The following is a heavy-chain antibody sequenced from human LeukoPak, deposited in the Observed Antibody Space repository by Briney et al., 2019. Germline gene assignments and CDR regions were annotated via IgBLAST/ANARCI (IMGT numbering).Heavy chain of an antibody. CDR1: GYTFTGYY. CDR2: INPNSGGT. V-gene: IGHV1-2*02. D-gene: IGHD2-15*01. J-gene: IGHJ3*02. Sequence: ASVKVSCKASGYTFTGYYMHWVRQAPGQGLEWMGWINPNSGGTNYAQKFQGRVTVTRDTSISTAYMELSRLRSDDTAVYYCARGAYCSGGSCYLRNDVFDIWGQGTMVTVSS. CDR3: ARGAYCSGGSCYLRNDVFDI.